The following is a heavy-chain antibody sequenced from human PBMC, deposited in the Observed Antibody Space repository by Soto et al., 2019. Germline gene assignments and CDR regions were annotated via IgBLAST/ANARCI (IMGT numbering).Heavy chain of an antibody. CDR1: GFTFSSYS. D-gene: IGHD6-13*01. J-gene: IGHJ4*02. CDR3: ASSEHGYSSSWYEMTAIHY. V-gene: IGHV3-21*01. CDR2: ISSSSSYI. Sequence: EVQLVESGGGLVKPGGSLRLSCAASGFTFSSYSMNWVRQAPGKGLEWVSSISSSSSYIYYADSVKGRFTISRDNAENSLYLQMNSLRAEDTAVYYCASSEHGYSSSWYEMTAIHYWGQGTLVTVSS.